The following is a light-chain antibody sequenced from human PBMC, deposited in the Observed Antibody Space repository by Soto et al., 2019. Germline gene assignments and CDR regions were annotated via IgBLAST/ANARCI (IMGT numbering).Light chain of an antibody. J-gene: IGKJ4*01. CDR1: QSICSY. V-gene: IGKV1-39*01. CDR3: HKSYSTALT. Sequence: DIQMTQSPSSLSASVRDRVTITCRASQSICSYLNCYQQKPGIAPKVLIYAASSLQSGVPSRFSGSGCGTDFPLCISSLQPEDFATYCCHKSYSTALTFGGGTKVYIK. CDR2: AAS.